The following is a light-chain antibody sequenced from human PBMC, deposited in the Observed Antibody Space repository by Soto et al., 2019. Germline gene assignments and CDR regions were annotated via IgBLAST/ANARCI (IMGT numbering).Light chain of an antibody. Sequence: DLQMTQSPSSLSAAVRDRVTITFRASQSIARFLNWYQQKPGEVPKLLIFGASYLRSGVPSRFSGSGSGTHFAVTITSLQPEDFATYFCQQSHIAPYTCGQGTNL. CDR3: QQSHIAPYT. CDR2: GAS. CDR1: QSIARF. J-gene: IGKJ2*01. V-gene: IGKV1-39*01.